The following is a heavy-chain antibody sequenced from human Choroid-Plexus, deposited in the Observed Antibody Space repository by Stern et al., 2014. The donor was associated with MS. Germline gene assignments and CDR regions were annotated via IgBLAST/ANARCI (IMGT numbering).Heavy chain of an antibody. Sequence: QVQLVQSGAEVQKPGASVKVSCKTSGYIFTGYYIHWVRQAPGQGLEWMAWIKPNTGGPNYAQKFQGRVTMSRDTSISTAYVELSSLTSDDTAVYYCARDQRGITIFGVVTDYYYLGMDVWGQGTTVTVSS. J-gene: IGHJ6*02. D-gene: IGHD3-3*01. CDR1: GYIFTGYY. CDR3: ARDQRGITIFGVVTDYYYLGMDV. V-gene: IGHV1-2*02. CDR2: IKPNTGGP.